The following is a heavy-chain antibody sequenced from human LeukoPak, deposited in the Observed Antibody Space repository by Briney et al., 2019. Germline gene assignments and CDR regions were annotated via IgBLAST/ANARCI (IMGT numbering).Heavy chain of an antibody. D-gene: IGHD1-26*01. CDR2: ISAYNGNT. Sequence: ASVKVSCKASGYTFIGYYMHWVRQAPGQGLEWMGWISAYNGNTNYAQKLQGRVTMTTDTSTSTAYMELRSLRSDDTAVYYCARGVGAPGFDSWGQGTLVTVSS. J-gene: IGHJ5*01. CDR3: ARGVGAPGFDS. CDR1: GYTFIGYY. V-gene: IGHV1-18*04.